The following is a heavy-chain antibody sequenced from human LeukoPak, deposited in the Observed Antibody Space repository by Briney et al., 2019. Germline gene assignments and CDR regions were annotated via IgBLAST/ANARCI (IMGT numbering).Heavy chain of an antibody. J-gene: IGHJ4*02. Sequence: GGSLRLSCAASGFTFSGYSMNWVRQAPGQGLDWVSAIHSSGNTYYADSVKGRVTISRDNAKNSLYLQMNSLRDEHTGIYYCARDRTMTGDRGIDYWGQGTPVTVSS. CDR2: IHSSGNT. V-gene: IGHV3-21*01. CDR3: ARDRTMTGDRGIDY. D-gene: IGHD3-22*01. CDR1: GFTFSGYS.